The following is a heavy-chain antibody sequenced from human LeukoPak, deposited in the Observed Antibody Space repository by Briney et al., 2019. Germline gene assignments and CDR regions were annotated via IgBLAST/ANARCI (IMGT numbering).Heavy chain of an antibody. J-gene: IGHJ5*02. D-gene: IGHD6-13*01. CDR1: GDSVSSNSAA. V-gene: IGHV6-1*01. Sequence: SQTLSLTCAISGDSVSSNSAAWNWIRQSPSRGLEWLGRTYCRSKWYNDYAVSVKSRITINPDTSKNQFSLQLNSVTPEDTAVYYCARDPSSSWLLGTGHWFDPWGQGTLVTVSS. CDR2: TYCRSKWYN. CDR3: ARDPSSSWLLGTGHWFDP.